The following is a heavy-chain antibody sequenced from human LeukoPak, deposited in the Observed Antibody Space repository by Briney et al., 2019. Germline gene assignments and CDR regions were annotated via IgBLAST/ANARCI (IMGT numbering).Heavy chain of an antibody. Sequence: GESLKISCKGSGYSFTSYWISWVRQMPGKGLEWMGRIDPSDSYTNYSPSFQGHVTISADKSISTACLQWSSLKASDTAMYYCARHATYYYDSSGYYLDYWGQGTLVTVSS. CDR3: ARHATYYYDSSGYYLDY. D-gene: IGHD3-22*01. J-gene: IGHJ4*02. V-gene: IGHV5-10-1*01. CDR1: GYSFTSYW. CDR2: IDPSDSYT.